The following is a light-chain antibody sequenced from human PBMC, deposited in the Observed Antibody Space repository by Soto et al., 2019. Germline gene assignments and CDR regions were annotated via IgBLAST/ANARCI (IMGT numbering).Light chain of an antibody. Sequence: QSALTQPASVSGSPGQSITISCTGTSSDVGGYNYVSWYQHHPGKAPKLMIYDVSNRPSGVSNRFSGSKSGNTASLSISGLQPKDEADYYCSSYRTSNTRQIVCGTGTKVTVL. CDR2: DVS. CDR3: SSYRTSNTRQIV. J-gene: IGLJ1*01. CDR1: SSDVGGYNY. V-gene: IGLV2-14*03.